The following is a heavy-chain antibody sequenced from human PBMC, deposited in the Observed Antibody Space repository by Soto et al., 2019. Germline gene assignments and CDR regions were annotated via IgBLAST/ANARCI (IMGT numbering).Heavy chain of an antibody. V-gene: IGHV1-46*03. Sequence: ASVKVSCKSSGYTFTKYYIHWARQAPGQGLEWMGVIDPSNGGTTYAERFQGRVTMTRDTSTSTAYMDLTTLRSEDTAVYYCASHCSSSCSDWLDPWGQGTLVTVS. J-gene: IGHJ5*02. D-gene: IGHD2-15*01. CDR2: IDPSNGGT. CDR1: GYTFTKYY. CDR3: ASHCSSSCSDWLDP.